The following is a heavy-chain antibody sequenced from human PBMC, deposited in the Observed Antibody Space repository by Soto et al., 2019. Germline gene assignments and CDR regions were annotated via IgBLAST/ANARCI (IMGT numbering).Heavy chain of an antibody. Sequence: PGESLKISCKGSGYSFTSYWIAWVRQMPGKGLEWMGRIDPSDSYTNYSPSFQGHVTISADKSISTAYLQWSSLKASDTAMYYCARESSRRLLAVGYYYYYGMDVWGQGTTVTVSS. D-gene: IGHD2-15*01. V-gene: IGHV5-10-1*01. CDR1: GYSFTSYW. CDR2: IDPSDSYT. CDR3: ARESSRRLLAVGYYYYYGMDV. J-gene: IGHJ6*02.